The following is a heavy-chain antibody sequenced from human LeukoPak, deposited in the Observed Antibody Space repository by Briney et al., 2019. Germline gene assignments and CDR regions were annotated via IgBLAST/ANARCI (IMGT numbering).Heavy chain of an antibody. CDR3: ARDSSSFYFDY. D-gene: IGHD6-6*01. V-gene: IGHV3-66*01. Sequence: GGSLRLSCAASGFTVTSNHMNWVRQAPGKGLEWVSIIYTGGTTHYADSLKDRFTISRDDSINTLYLQMNSLRAEDTAVYYCARDSSSFYFDYRGQGTLVTASS. J-gene: IGHJ4*02. CDR1: GFTVTSNH. CDR2: IYTGGTT.